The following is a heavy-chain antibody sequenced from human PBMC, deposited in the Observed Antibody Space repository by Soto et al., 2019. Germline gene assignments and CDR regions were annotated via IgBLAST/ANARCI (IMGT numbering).Heavy chain of an antibody. J-gene: IGHJ6*02. CDR3: AKALPTAFNYCLDV. CDR2: IIDDGDST. V-gene: IGHV3-23*01. D-gene: IGHD5-18*01. CDR1: ACTFRHNA. Sequence: GVSLRLSCGAAACTFRHNAMTWVRQAQGKGLECVSSIIDDGDSTYYAVSVKGRFAVSRANYKYTLFLHMHSLGAEDTAVYYCAKALPTAFNYCLDVWGPGTSVNASS.